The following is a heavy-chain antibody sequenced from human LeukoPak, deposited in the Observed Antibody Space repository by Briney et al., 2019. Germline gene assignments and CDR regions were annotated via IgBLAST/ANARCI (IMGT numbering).Heavy chain of an antibody. V-gene: IGHV1-8*01. Sequence: ASVEVSCKSSGYTFSSYDINWVRQATGQRLKCTGWMNPNSGNTGCAHEMQGRVTKTRDPSLSTAYKEVGPLRSEDTAVNYGAKGPPPYCSGDSCYSFLYFPHWGQGTLVTVPS. CDR2: MNPNSGNT. CDR3: AKGPPPYCSGDSCYSFLYFPH. D-gene: IGHD2-15*01. J-gene: IGHJ1*01. CDR1: GYTFSSYD.